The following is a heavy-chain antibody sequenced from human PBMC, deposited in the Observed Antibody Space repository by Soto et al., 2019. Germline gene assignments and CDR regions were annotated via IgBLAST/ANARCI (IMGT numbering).Heavy chain of an antibody. J-gene: IGHJ4*02. D-gene: IGHD2-21*02. CDR1: GFSFSSYA. CDR2: ISGSGAGR. Sequence: GGSLRLSCAASGFSFSSYAMTWIRQSPGRGLEWVSGISGSGAGRYYADSVKGRFTISRDNSKNTLYLQMTGLRADDTAVYYCPKSLTGDWRSSLDSWGKGTRVTXSS. V-gene: IGHV3-23*01. CDR3: PKSLTGDWRSSLDS.